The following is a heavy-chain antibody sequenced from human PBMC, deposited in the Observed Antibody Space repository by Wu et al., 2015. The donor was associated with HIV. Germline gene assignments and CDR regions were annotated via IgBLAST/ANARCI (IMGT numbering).Heavy chain of an antibody. V-gene: IGHV1-2*06. CDR2: INPNDGGT. CDR1: GYNFRGYY. D-gene: IGHD4-17*01. Sequence: QVQLVQSGAEVKKPGASLKVSCKASGYNFRGYYIHWVRQAPGQGLEWMGRINPNDGGTHYAQKFQGRVTMTRDTSISTAYMELSRLKSDDTAVYYCARDRRIYGDNVGVISWFDPWGQGTWSQS. J-gene: IGHJ5*02. CDR3: ARDRRIYGDNVGVISWFDP.